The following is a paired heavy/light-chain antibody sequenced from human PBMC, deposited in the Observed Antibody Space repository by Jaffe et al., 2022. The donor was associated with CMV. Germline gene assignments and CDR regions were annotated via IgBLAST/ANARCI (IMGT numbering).Heavy chain of an antibody. CDR2: ITSSGSSI. Sequence: VQMVESGGGLVQPGGSLRLSCTASGFMFSSFEMNWVRQAPGEGLEWISSITSSGSSIYYADSVKGRFTISRDNAKNSLYLQMNSLRVEDTAAYYCARAPQGIFDSWGQGTVVIVSS. J-gene: IGHJ4*02. V-gene: IGHV3-48*03. CDR1: GFMFSSFE. CDR3: ARAPQGIFDS.
Light chain of an antibody. CDR3: QTWDTGIRL. CDR1: SGHSTYA. J-gene: IGLJ2*01. V-gene: IGLV4-69*01. CDR2: INSDGSH. Sequence: QLVLTQSPSAFASLGASVTLTCTLSSGHSTYAVAWHQQHPEKGPRYLIQINSDGSHNKGDGIPDRFSGSSSGAERYLIISSLQFEDDADYYCQTWDTGIRLIGGGTKLTVL.